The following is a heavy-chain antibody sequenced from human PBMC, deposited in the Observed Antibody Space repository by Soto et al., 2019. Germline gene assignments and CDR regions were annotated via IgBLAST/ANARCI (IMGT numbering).Heavy chain of an antibody. J-gene: IGHJ5*02. CDR3: AKDPRYCTTISCPYSWFDP. D-gene: IGHD2-2*01. V-gene: IGHV3-23*01. CDR2: ISGSGGST. Sequence: GGSLKLSCAASGFTFSFYAMSWVRQAPGKGLEWVSAISGSGGSTYYADSVKGRFTISRDNSKSTLYLQMNSLRAEDTAVYYCAKDPRYCTTISCPYSWFDPWGKGTLVTVSS. CDR1: GFTFSFYA.